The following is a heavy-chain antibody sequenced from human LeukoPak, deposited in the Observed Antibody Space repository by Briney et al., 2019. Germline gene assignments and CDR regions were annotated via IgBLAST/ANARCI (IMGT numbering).Heavy chain of an antibody. Sequence: KSSETLSLTCTVSGGSMSRYYWSWLRQPPGKGVEWVGYIYYSGSTNYNPSLKSRVTISVDTSKNQFSLKLSSVTAADTAVYYCARVGYCSSTSCHTLDYYGMDVWGQGTTVTVSS. J-gene: IGHJ6*02. V-gene: IGHV4-59*01. CDR2: IYYSGST. CDR1: GGSMSRYY. D-gene: IGHD2-2*03. CDR3: ARVGYCSSTSCHTLDYYGMDV.